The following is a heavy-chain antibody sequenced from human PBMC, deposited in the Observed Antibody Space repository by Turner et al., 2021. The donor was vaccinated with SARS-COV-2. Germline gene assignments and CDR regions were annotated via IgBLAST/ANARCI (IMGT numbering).Heavy chain of an antibody. CDR3: ARLMDTAMDYYGMDV. J-gene: IGHJ6*02. CDR2: IYYCGGT. V-gene: IGHV4-39*01. CDR1: GGSISTSTYY. D-gene: IGHD5-18*01. Sequence: QLQLQESGPGLVKPSETLSLTCTVSGGSISTSTYYWGWIRQPPGKGLEWIGNIYYCGGTYYNRSLKSRVTISVDTSKNQFSLKLSSVTAADTAVYYCARLMDTAMDYYGMDVWGQGTTVTVSS.